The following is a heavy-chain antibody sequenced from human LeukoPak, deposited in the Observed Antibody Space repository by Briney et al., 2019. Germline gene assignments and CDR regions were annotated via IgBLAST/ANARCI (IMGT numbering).Heavy chain of an antibody. J-gene: IGHJ6*02. CDR2: ISGSGGTT. Sequence: GGSLRLSCAASGFTFNNYAMNWVRQAPGKGLEWVSVISGSGGTTYYADSVKGRFTISRDNSKNTLYLQMNGLRAEDTAIYYCARVLGTMTTYRRGYGMDVWGQGTTVTVSS. V-gene: IGHV3-23*01. CDR1: GFTFNNYA. CDR3: ARVLGTMTTYRRGYGMDV. D-gene: IGHD4-11*01.